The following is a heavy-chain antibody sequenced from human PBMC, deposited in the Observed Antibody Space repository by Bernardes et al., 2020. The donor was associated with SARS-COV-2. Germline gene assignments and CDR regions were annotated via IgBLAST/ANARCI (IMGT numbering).Heavy chain of an antibody. CDR3: ARGHDSSGYYPNRGGYYYGMDV. CDR1: GFTFSDSY. D-gene: IGHD3-22*01. Sequence: GGSLRLSCAASGFTFSDSYMSWIRQAPGKGLEWVSFISSSGSTIYSADSVKGRFAISRDNSKNLLYLQMNSLRAEDAAVYYCARGHDSSGYYPNRGGYYYGMDVWGQGTTVTVSS. CDR2: ISSSGSTI. V-gene: IGHV3-11*01. J-gene: IGHJ6*02.